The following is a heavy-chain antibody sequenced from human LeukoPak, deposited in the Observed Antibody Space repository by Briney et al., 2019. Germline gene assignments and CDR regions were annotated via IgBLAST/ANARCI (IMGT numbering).Heavy chain of an antibody. Sequence: GGSLRLSCAASGFTFSSYAMSWVRQAPGKGLEWVSAISGSGGSTYYADSVKGRFTISRDNSKNTLYLQMNSLRAEDTAVYYCAKVPLLLWFGESHFDYWGQGTLVTVS. J-gene: IGHJ4*02. CDR2: ISGSGGST. V-gene: IGHV3-23*01. D-gene: IGHD3-10*01. CDR1: GFTFSSYA. CDR3: AKVPLLLWFGESHFDY.